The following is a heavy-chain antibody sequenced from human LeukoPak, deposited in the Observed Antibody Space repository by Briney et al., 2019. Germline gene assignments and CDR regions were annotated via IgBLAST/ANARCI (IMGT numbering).Heavy chain of an antibody. CDR3: ARILMVRGVILNNWFDP. CDR1: GYTFTSYY. CDR2: INPSGGST. J-gene: IGHJ5*02. D-gene: IGHD3-10*01. V-gene: IGHV1-46*01. Sequence: ASVKVSCKASGYTFTSYYMHWVRQAPGQGLEWMGIINPSGGSTSYAQKFQGRVTMTTDMPTSTVYMELSSLRSDDTAVYYCARILMVRGVILNNWFDPWGQGNLVTVSS.